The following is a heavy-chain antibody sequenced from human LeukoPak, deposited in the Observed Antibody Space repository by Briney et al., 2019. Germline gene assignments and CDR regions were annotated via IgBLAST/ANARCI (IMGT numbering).Heavy chain of an antibody. CDR2: IYYSEST. Sequence: SETLSLTCTVSGGSISSYYWSWIRQPPGKGLEWIGYIYYSESTNYNPSLKSRVTISVDTSKNQFSLKLSSVTAADTAVYYCARTNRLRSYYYYGMDVWGKGTTVTVSS. D-gene: IGHD5-12*01. CDR3: ARTNRLRSYYYYGMDV. J-gene: IGHJ6*04. V-gene: IGHV4-59*01. CDR1: GGSISSYY.